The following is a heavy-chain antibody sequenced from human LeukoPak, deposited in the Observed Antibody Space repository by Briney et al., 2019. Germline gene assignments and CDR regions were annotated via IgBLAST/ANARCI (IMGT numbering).Heavy chain of an antibody. Sequence: PGGSLRLSCAASGFTFSSYWMSWVRQAPGKGLEWVANIKQDGSEKYYVDSVKGRFTISRDNAKNSLYLQMNSLRAEDTVVYYCARAPIAARLRFDYWGQGTLVTVSS. J-gene: IGHJ4*02. CDR1: GFTFSSYW. V-gene: IGHV3-7*01. CDR2: IKQDGSEK. CDR3: ARAPIAARLRFDY. D-gene: IGHD6-6*01.